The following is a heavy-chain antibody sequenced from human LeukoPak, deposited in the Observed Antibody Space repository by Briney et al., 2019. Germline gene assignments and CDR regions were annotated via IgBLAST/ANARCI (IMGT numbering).Heavy chain of an antibody. CDR1: GFTVSSNY. Sequence: GGSLRLSCAASGFTVSSNYMSWVRQAPGKGLEWVSVIYSGGNTYYADSVKGRFTISRDNSKNTLYLQMNSLRAEDTAVYYCAKTIGPPYYFDYWGQGTLVTVSS. D-gene: IGHD1/OR15-1a*01. CDR2: IYSGGNT. V-gene: IGHV3-53*01. J-gene: IGHJ4*02. CDR3: AKTIGPPYYFDY.